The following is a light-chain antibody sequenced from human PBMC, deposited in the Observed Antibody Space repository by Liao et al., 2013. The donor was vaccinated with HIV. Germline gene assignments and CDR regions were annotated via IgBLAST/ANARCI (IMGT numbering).Light chain of an antibody. CDR1: TLGDKY. CDR3: QSADSSATYPV. Sequence: SYELTQPPSVSVSPGQTASITCSGRTLGDKYVCWYQQRPGQSPVLVMYQNTKRPSGIPERFSGSTSGTRVTLTISGVQAGDEADYYCQSADSSATYPVFGGGTRLTVL. CDR2: QNT. J-gene: IGLJ3*02. V-gene: IGLV3-25*03.